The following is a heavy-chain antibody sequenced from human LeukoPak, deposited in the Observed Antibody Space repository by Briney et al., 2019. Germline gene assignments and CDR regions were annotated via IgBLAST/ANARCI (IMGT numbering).Heavy chain of an antibody. D-gene: IGHD2-15*01. Sequence: PGRSLRLSCAASGFTFTTYVMHWVRQAPGKGLEWVAVISHTGSIETYADSVKGRFTISRDNSKNTVYLQMNSLKTEDTAVYYCARDRAVALPTYYCYMDVWGKGTTVTVSS. CDR3: ARDRAVALPTYYCYMDV. V-gene: IGHV3-30*04. CDR2: ISHTGSIE. J-gene: IGHJ6*03. CDR1: GFTFTTYV.